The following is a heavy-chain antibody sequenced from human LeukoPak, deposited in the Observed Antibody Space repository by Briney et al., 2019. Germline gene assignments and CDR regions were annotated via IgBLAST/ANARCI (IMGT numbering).Heavy chain of an antibody. J-gene: IGHJ4*02. CDR2: MNPNSGNT. D-gene: IGHD3-16*02. Sequence: ASVKVSCKASGYTFTSYDINWVRQATGQGLEWMGWMNPNSGNTGYAQKFQGRVTITRNTSISTAYMELSSLRSEDTAVYYCARSQITFGGVIVIYSDYWGQGTLVTVSS. CDR1: GYTFTSYD. V-gene: IGHV1-8*03. CDR3: ARSQITFGGVIVIYSDY.